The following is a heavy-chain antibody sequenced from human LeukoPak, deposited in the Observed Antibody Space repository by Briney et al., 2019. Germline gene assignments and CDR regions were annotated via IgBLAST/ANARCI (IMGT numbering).Heavy chain of an antibody. CDR3: ARASLGVMDV. D-gene: IGHD3-10*01. CDR1: GFTFSSYS. V-gene: IGHV3-21*01. Sequence: RGSLRLSCAASGFTFSSYSMNWVRQAPGKGLEWVSSISSSSSYIYYADSVKGRFTISRDNAKNSLYLQMNSLRAEDTAVYYCARASLGVMDVWGKGTTVTVSS. CDR2: ISSSSSYI. J-gene: IGHJ6*03.